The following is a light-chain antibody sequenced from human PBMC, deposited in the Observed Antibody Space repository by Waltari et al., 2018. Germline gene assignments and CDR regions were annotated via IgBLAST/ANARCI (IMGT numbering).Light chain of an antibody. CDR1: SSDVDNYNR. V-gene: IGLV2-18*01. CDR2: EVS. Sequence: QSALTQPPSVSGSPGQSVTISCTGTSSDVDNYNRVSWYQPPPGPAPTPIIYEVSNLPSWVPVRFSGSKSGDTASRTIAGLQAEDEADYYCTLHTTTTTVFGGGTKVTVL. CDR3: TLHTTTTTV. J-gene: IGLJ2*01.